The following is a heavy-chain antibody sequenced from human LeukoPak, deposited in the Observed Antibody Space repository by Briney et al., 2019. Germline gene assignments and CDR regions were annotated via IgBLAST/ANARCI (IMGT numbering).Heavy chain of an antibody. CDR2: ISYDGSNK. V-gene: IGHV3-30*18. Sequence: ARSLRLSSAAYAFTFSNNGMHWVRPAPGKGLEWEAVISYDGSNKHYADSVKGRFPMSRDNSKNPLYLQMNSVRAEDTAVYYCAKAATVTTSYYGMDLWGQGTTVTVSS. J-gene: IGHJ6*02. D-gene: IGHD4-17*01. CDR3: AKAATVTTSYYGMDL. CDR1: AFTFSNNG.